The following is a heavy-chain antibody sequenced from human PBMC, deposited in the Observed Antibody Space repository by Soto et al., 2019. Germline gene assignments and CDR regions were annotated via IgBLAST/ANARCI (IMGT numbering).Heavy chain of an antibody. J-gene: IGHJ4*02. V-gene: IGHV1-18*01. Sequence: GGSVKVSSKASGFTFTSYGISWVLQAPGQGLEWMGWISAYNGNTNYAQKLQGRVTMTTDTSTSTAYMELRSLRSDDTAVYYCARRRGYSYGSRAFFDYWGQGTLVTVSS. CDR2: ISAYNGNT. D-gene: IGHD5-18*01. CDR3: ARRRGYSYGSRAFFDY. CDR1: GFTFTSYG.